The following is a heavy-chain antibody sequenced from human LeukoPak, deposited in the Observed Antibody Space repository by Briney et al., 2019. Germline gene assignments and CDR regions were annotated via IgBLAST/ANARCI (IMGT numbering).Heavy chain of an antibody. CDR1: GYSISSDYY. CDR3: ARGGSYYDY. CDR2: IYYSGNT. Sequence: SETLSLTCTVSGYSISSDYYWGWIRQPPGKGLEWIGYIYYSGNTHYNPSLNSRVTISVGTSKNQFSLKLTSVTAADTAVYYCARGGSYYDYWGQGTLVTVSS. V-gene: IGHV4-38-2*02. J-gene: IGHJ4*02. D-gene: IGHD1-26*01.